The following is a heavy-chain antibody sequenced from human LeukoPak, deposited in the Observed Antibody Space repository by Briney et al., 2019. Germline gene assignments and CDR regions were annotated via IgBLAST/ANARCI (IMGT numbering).Heavy chain of an antibody. CDR2: ISAYNGNT. J-gene: IGHJ3*02. CDR3: ARDTIIMIVVVAPSDAFDI. Sequence: ASVKVSCKASGYTFTSYGISWVRQAPGQGLEWMGWISAYNGNTNYAQKLQGRVTMTTDTSTSTAYMELRSLRSDDTAVYYCARDTIIMIVVVAPSDAFDIWGRGTMVTVSS. CDR1: GYTFTSYG. V-gene: IGHV1-18*01. D-gene: IGHD3-22*01.